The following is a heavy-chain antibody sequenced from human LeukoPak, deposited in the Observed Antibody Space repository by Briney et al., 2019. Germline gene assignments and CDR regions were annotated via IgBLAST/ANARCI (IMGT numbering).Heavy chain of an antibody. CDR3: AKGGHYPRLDY. J-gene: IGHJ4*02. CDR2: ISGFGGST. Sequence: GGSLRLSCAASGFTLNTSAMTWVRQAPGKGLEWVSTISGFGGSTFYADSVKGRFTISRDNARNTLYLQMNSLRAEDTAVYFCAKGGHYPRLDYWAQGTLVTVSS. D-gene: IGHD3-22*01. CDR1: GFTLNTSA. V-gene: IGHV3-23*01.